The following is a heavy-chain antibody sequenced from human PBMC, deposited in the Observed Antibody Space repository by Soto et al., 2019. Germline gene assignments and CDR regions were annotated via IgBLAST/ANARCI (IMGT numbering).Heavy chain of an antibody. CDR2: IYPGDSDT. V-gene: IGHV5-51*01. Sequence: PGESLKISRKGSGYSFTSYWIGWVRQMPGKGLEWMGIIYPGDSDTRYSPSFQGQVTISADKSISTAYLQWSSLKASDTAMYYCARLKGYYYDSSGYSYYFDYWGQGTLVTV. J-gene: IGHJ4*02. CDR1: GYSFTSYW. D-gene: IGHD3-22*01. CDR3: ARLKGYYYDSSGYSYYFDY.